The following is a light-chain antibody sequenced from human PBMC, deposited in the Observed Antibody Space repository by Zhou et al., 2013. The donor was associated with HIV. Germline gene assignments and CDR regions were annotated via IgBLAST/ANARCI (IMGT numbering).Light chain of an antibody. CDR2: GAS. Sequence: EIVLTQSPDTLSLSPGERATLSCRASQSMKNNYLAWYQQKPGQAPRLLIYGASSRATGIPDRFSGSGSGTDFTLTISRLDPEDFAVYYCQQYASAPDTFGPGTKVD. V-gene: IGKV3-20*01. CDR1: QSMKNNY. CDR3: QQYASAPDT. J-gene: IGKJ3*01.